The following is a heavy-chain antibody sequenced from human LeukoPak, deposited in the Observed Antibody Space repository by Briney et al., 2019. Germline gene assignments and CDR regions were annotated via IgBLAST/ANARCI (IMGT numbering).Heavy chain of an antibody. J-gene: IGHJ4*02. CDR3: AKSGARWSYFDY. CDR1: GFIFINYA. V-gene: IGHV3-23*03. D-gene: IGHD3-3*01. Sequence: PGGSLRLSCAASGFIFINYAMNWVRQAPGKGLEWVSDIDNDGTNTYYTDSVKGRFTISRDNSKNTLYLQMNSLRDEDTALYYCAKSGARWSYFDYWGQGTLVTVSS. CDR2: IDNDGTNT.